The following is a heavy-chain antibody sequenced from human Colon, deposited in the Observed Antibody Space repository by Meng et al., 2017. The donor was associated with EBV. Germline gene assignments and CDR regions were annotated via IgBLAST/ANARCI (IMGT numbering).Heavy chain of an antibody. J-gene: IGHJ1*01. CDR1: CHSITNHKW. CDR3: LRGSGGSV. Sequence: QVRSGGSGPSLVKPSGPLSLTGAVSCHSITNHKWWAWVRQPPGKGLEWIGEIPHRGSSAYNPSLKSRVSISIDKSKNQFSLKLTSVTAADTAVYHCLRGSGGSVWGQGTLVTVSS. CDR2: IPHRGSS. D-gene: IGHD3-10*01. V-gene: IGHV4-4*02.